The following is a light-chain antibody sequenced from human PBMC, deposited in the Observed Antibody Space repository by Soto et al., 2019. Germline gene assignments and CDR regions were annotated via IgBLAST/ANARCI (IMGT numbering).Light chain of an antibody. V-gene: IGLV1-44*01. CDR1: SSNIGSNT. CDR2: SNN. CDR3: AAWDVSMSVV. Sequence: QSVLTQPPSASGTPGQRVTISCSGSSSNIGSNTVNWYQQLPGTAPNLLIYSNNQRPSGVADRFSGSKSGTSASLAISGLHSEDEADYYCAAWDVSMSVVFGGGTKLTVL. J-gene: IGLJ2*01.